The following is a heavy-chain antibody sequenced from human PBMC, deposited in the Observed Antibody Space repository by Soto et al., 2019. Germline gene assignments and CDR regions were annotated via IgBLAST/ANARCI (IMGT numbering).Heavy chain of an antibody. V-gene: IGHV3-66*01. Sequence: HPGGSLRLSCATSGFTVSRNYMSWVRQAPGKGLEWVSVIYSGGSTYYADSVKGRFTISRDNSKNTLYLQMNSLRAEDTAVYYCARGEDYYYESSGYLAYFDYWGQGTLVTVSS. CDR1: GFTVSRNY. CDR3: ARGEDYYYESSGYLAYFDY. CDR2: IYSGGST. D-gene: IGHD3-22*01. J-gene: IGHJ4*02.